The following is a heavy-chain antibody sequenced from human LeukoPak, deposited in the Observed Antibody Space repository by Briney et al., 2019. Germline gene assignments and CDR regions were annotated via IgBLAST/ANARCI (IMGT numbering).Heavy chain of an antibody. D-gene: IGHD4-17*01. J-gene: IGHJ4*02. CDR1: GFTVSSNY. CDR2: IYSGGST. V-gene: IGHV3-53*01. Sequence: PGGSLRLSCAASGFTVSSNYVSWVRQVPGKGLEWVSVIYSGGSTYYADSVKGRFTISRDNSKNTLYLQMNSLRAEDTAVYYCARDSLYGDYFDYWGQGTLVTVSS. CDR3: ARDSLYGDYFDY.